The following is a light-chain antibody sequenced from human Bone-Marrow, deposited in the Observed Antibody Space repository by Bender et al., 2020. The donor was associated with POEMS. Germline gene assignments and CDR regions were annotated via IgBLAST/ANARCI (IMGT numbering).Light chain of an antibody. CDR1: NSDVGGYDY. CDR3: SSYTSTSTYV. J-gene: IGLJ1*01. Sequence: QSALIQPTSMSGSPGQSITLSCTGTNSDVGGYDYVSWYQQHPGKAPKLLLYDVSERPSGVSDRFSGSKSGNTASLTISGLQAEDEADYYCSSYTSTSTYVFGTGTEVTVL. V-gene: IGLV2-14*01. CDR2: DVS.